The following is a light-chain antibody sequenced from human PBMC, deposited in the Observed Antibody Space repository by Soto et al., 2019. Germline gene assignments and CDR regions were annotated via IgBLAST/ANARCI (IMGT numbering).Light chain of an antibody. CDR3: YSAADNNHPWV. J-gene: IGLJ3*02. CDR2: KDS. CDR1: VLAKKY. Sequence: SYELTQPSSVSVSPGQTARITCSGDVLAKKYARWFQQKPGQAPVLVIYKDSERPSGIPERFSGSSSGTTVTSTISGAQVEDEADYYCYSAADNNHPWVFGGGTKLTVL. V-gene: IGLV3-27*01.